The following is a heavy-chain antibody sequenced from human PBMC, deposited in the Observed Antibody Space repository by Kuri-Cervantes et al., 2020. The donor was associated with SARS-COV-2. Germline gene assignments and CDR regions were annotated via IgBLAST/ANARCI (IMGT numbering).Heavy chain of an antibody. CDR3: ARHPLSYCGGDCSSPSWYFDL. J-gene: IGHJ2*01. CDR2: MNPKIDIS. V-gene: IGHV1-8*01. Sequence: GESLKISCKASGYTFTGYDINWVRQAPGQGLEWVGWMNPKIDISGSVKKFQGRVTMTRDTSTNTAYMELTSLGSQDTAVYYCARHPLSYCGGDCSSPSWYFDLWGRGTLVTVSS. D-gene: IGHD2-21*02. CDR1: GYTFTGYD.